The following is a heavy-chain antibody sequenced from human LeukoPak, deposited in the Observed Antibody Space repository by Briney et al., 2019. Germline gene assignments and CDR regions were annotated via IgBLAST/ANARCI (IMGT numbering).Heavy chain of an antibody. CDR2: IKQDGSEK. V-gene: IGHV3-7*01. J-gene: IGHJ6*02. CDR1: GFTFSSYW. Sequence: PGGSRRLSCAASGFTFSSYWMSWVRQAPGKGLEWVANIKQDGSEKYYADSVKGRFTISRDNAKNSLYLQLNSLSAEDTAAYYCARVVVVTATLYYFYGMDVWGQGTPVTVSS. CDR3: ARVVVVTATLYYFYGMDV. D-gene: IGHD2-15*01.